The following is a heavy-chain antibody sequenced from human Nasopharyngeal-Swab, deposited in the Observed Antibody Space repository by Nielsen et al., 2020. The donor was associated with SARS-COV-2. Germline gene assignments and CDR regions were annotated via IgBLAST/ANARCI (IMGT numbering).Heavy chain of an antibody. CDR2: ISGTGVPR. CDR3: AKEADFLTGYYHY. J-gene: IGHJ4*02. Sequence: GAALKIACAASGCNFSSYAMRWVRQTPLKRLELLSGISGTGVPRYYADSVKGRFTIYTVNSKKTLYRQMHSLRAEDTAVYDRAKEADFLTGYYHYWGQGTLVTVSS. CDR1: GCNFSSYA. D-gene: IGHD3-9*01. V-gene: IGHV3-23*01.